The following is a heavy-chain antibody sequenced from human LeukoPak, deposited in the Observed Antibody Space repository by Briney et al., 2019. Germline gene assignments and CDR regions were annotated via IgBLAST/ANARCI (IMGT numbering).Heavy chain of an antibody. V-gene: IGHV1-46*01. CDR1: GYTFTSYY. Sequence: GASVKVSCKASGYTFTSYYMHWVRQAPGQGLEWMGIINPSGGSTSYAQKFQGRVTMTTDTSTSTAYMELRSLRSDDTAVYYCARDRGSGYWWFDPWGERTLVTVSS. J-gene: IGHJ5*02. CDR2: INPSGGST. CDR3: ARDRGSGYWWFDP. D-gene: IGHD3-22*01.